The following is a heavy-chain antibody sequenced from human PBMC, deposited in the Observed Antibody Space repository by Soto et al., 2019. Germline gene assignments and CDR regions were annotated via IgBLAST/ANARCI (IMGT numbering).Heavy chain of an antibody. CDR1: GYTFTGYY. Sequence: ASVKVSCKASGYTFTGYYMHWVRQAPGQRLEWMGWINPNSRGTNYAQKFQCWVTMTRDTSISTAYMELSRLRSDDTAVYYCARGGCVLRFLEWLLPYYYYYGMDVWGQGTMVTVSS. D-gene: IGHD3-3*01. CDR2: INPNSRGT. V-gene: IGHV1-2*04. J-gene: IGHJ6*02. CDR3: ARGGCVLRFLEWLLPYYYYYGMDV.